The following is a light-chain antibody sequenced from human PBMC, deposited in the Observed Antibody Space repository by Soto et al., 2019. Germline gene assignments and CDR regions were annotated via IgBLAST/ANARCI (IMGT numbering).Light chain of an antibody. CDR2: GAS. V-gene: IGKV3-20*01. CDR3: QQYGSSGT. Sequence: VVTQSPPTLSLSPGERPTLSFRASQSVSYYLAWYQQKPGQAPRLLIYGASNRATGIPDRFSGSGSGTDFTLTISRLEPEDFAVYYCQQYGSSGTFGQGTKVDI. J-gene: IGKJ1*01. CDR1: QSVSYY.